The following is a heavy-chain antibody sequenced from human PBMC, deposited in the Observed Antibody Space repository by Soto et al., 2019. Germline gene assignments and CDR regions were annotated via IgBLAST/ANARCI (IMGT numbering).Heavy chain of an antibody. CDR2: IWYDGSNK. CDR3: ARDGGWRDGVTVGCNWVDA. Sequence: QVQLVESGGGVVQPGRSLRLSCAASGFTFSSYGMHWVRQAPGKGLEWVAVIWYDGSNKYYADSVKGRFTISRDNSQNTRYLQMTGLRAGDTAVYYCARDGGWRDGVTVGCNWVDAWGEGTMVTVSS. CDR1: GFTFSSYG. D-gene: IGHD6-19*01. J-gene: IGHJ5*02. V-gene: IGHV3-33*01.